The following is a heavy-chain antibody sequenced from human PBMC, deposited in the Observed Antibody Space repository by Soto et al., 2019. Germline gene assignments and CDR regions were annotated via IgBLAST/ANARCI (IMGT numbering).Heavy chain of an antibody. CDR1: GFTFSSYS. D-gene: IGHD2-15*01. Sequence: GGSLRLSCAASGFTFSSYSMNLVRQAPGKGLEWVSYISSSSSTIYYADSVKGRFTISRDNAKNSLYLQMNSLRAEDTAVYYCARDTGYCSGGSCYSAPIDYWGQGTLVTVSS. J-gene: IGHJ4*02. CDR3: ARDTGYCSGGSCYSAPIDY. CDR2: ISSSSSTI. V-gene: IGHV3-48*01.